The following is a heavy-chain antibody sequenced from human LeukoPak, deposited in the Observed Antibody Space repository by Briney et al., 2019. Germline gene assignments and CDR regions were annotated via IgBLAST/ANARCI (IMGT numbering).Heavy chain of an antibody. Sequence: SETLSLTCTVSGGSISSYYWSWIRQPAGKGLEWIGRIHTSGSTNYNPSLKSRVTMSGDTSKNQFSLKLSSVTAADTAVYYCARDRYYYDSSGYPSDYWGQGTLVTVSS. V-gene: IGHV4-4*07. CDR2: IHTSGST. J-gene: IGHJ4*02. CDR1: GGSISSYY. CDR3: ARDRYYYDSSGYPSDY. D-gene: IGHD3-22*01.